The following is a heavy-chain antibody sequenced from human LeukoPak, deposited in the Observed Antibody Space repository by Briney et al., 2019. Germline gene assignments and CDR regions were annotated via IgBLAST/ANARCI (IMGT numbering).Heavy chain of an antibody. CDR2: IYTSGST. V-gene: IGHV4-61*02. J-gene: IGHJ4*02. D-gene: IGHD3-22*01. CDR1: GGSISNGDYY. CDR3: ARGPYYYDSSGSFDY. Sequence: SQTLSLTCTVSGGSISNGDYYWSWIRQPAGKGLEWIGRIYTSGSTNYNPSLKSRVTISVDTSKNQFSLKLSSVTAADTAVYYCARGPYYYDSSGSFDYWGQGTLVTVSS.